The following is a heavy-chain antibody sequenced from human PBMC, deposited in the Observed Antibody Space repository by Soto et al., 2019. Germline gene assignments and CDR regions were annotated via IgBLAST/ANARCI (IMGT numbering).Heavy chain of an antibody. V-gene: IGHV4-34*01. CDR3: ARPEYSSSAEGWFDP. Sequence: SETLSLACAVXGGSFSGXXXXLSRQPPGKGLEWIGEINHSGSTNNHPSLNSRVTISVYTPKNQSSLKMSSVTDAETAVYYCARPEYSSSAEGWFDPWGQGTLVT. CDR2: INHSGST. D-gene: IGHD6-6*01. CDR1: GGSFSGXX. J-gene: IGHJ5*02.